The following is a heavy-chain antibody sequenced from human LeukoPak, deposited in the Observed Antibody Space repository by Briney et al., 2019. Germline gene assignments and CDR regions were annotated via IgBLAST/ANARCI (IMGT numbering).Heavy chain of an antibody. CDR3: AKTKALRSGPFDY. CDR1: GGSISSYY. CDR2: ISGSGGST. D-gene: IGHD3-10*02. V-gene: IGHV3-23*01. Sequence: ETLSLTCTVSGGSISSYYWSWVRQAPGKGLVWVSAISGSGGSTYYVDSVKGRFTISRDNSKNTLYLQMNSLRAEDTAVYYCAKTKALRSGPFDYWGQGTLVTVSS. J-gene: IGHJ4*02.